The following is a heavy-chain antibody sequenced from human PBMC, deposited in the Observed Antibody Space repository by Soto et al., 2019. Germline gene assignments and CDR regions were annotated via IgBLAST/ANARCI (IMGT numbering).Heavy chain of an antibody. CDR2: TIPIFGTA. D-gene: IGHD2-21*02. Sequence: GASVKVSCKASGGTFSSYAISWVRQAPGQGLEWMGGTIPIFGTANYAQKFQGRVTITADESTSTAYMELSSLRSEDTAVYYCARGGGAYCGGDCYPTVYYFDYWGQGTLVTVSS. CDR1: GGTFSSYA. CDR3: ARGGGAYCGGDCYPTVYYFDY. V-gene: IGHV1-69*13. J-gene: IGHJ4*02.